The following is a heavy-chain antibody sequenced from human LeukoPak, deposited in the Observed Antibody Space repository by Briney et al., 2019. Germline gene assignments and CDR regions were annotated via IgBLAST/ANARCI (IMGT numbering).Heavy chain of an antibody. V-gene: IGHV3-7*01. CDR2: IKEDGSQK. CDR1: GFTFSNYW. Sequence: GGSLRLSCAASGFTFSNYWMTWVRQAPGKALEWVANIKEDGSQKYYMDSVEGRFTISRDNSKNSLYLQMNSLRAEDTAVYYCAKAGRFYSSWGPGTLVTVSS. CDR3: AKAGRFYSS. J-gene: IGHJ5*02. D-gene: IGHD5-18*01.